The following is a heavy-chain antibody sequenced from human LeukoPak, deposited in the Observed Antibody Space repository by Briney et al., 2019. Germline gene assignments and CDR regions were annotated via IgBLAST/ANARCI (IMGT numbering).Heavy chain of an antibody. D-gene: IGHD6-13*01. CDR3: AREGRLPIAAAGITH. Sequence: ASVKVSCKASGYTFTSYYMHWVRQAPGQGLEWMGIINPSGGSTSYAQKFQGRVTMTRDTSTSTVYMELSSLRSEDTAVYYCAREGRLPIAAAGITHWGQGTLVTVFS. CDR1: GYTFTSYY. V-gene: IGHV1-46*01. J-gene: IGHJ4*02. CDR2: INPSGGST.